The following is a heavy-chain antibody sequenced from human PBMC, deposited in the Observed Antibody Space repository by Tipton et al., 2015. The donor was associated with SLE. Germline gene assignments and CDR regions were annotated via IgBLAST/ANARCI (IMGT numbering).Heavy chain of an antibody. CDR1: GFTFSSYT. D-gene: IGHD7-27*01. V-gene: IGHV3-30*04. Sequence: SLRLSCAASGFTFSSYTMHWVRQAPGKGLEWVAVISYDGSNKYYADSVKGRLTISRDSSKNTLSLQMSDLRAEDTAVYYCAREGNWAGEVDYWGQGTLVTVSS. J-gene: IGHJ4*02. CDR2: ISYDGSNK. CDR3: AREGNWAGEVDY.